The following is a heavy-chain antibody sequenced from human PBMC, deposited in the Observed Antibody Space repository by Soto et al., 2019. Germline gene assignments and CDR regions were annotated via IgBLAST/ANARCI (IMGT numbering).Heavy chain of an antibody. CDR2: IVVGSGNT. V-gene: IGHV1-58*01. CDR1: GFTFTSSA. J-gene: IGHJ4*02. D-gene: IGHD4-17*01. CDR3: TTWVDYGDYEGFDF. Sequence: ASVKVSCKASGFTFTSSAVQWVRQARGQRLEWIGWIVVGSGNTNSAQKFQGSVTMTRDTSITTVYLELSRLKTNDTATYFCTTWVDYGDYEGFDFWGQGTLVTVS.